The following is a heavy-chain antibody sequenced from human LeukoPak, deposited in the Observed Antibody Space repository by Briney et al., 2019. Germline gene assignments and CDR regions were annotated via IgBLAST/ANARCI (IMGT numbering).Heavy chain of an antibody. V-gene: IGHV1-46*01. J-gene: IGHJ5*02. CDR3: ARGGIPGTTDGFDP. Sequence: ASVKVSCKASGYTFTSYYMHWVRQAPGQGLEWVGIISPSGGSTSYAQKFQGRVTMTRYTSTSTVYMELSSLRSEHTAVYYCARGGIPGTTDGFDPWGQGTLVTVSS. D-gene: IGHD1-20*01. CDR2: ISPSGGST. CDR1: GYTFTSYY.